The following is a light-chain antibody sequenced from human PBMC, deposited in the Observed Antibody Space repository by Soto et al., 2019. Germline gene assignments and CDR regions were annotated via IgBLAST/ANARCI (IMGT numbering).Light chain of an antibody. CDR3: QQRSNWPPGLT. CDR2: DVS. CDR1: QSISTY. V-gene: IGKV3-11*01. Sequence: EIVLTQAPATLSLSPGEIATLSCRASQSISTYLAWYQQKPGQAPRLLIYDVSKRAAGVPARCSGSVSGTDFTLTISSIETEDFAVYYCQQRSNWPPGLTFGGGTKVEI. J-gene: IGKJ4*01.